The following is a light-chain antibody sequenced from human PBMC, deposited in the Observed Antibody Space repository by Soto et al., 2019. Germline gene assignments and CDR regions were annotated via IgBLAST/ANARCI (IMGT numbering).Light chain of an antibody. Sequence: DIPMTQSPSSLSASVGDRVTITCRASQSISSYLNWYQQKPGKAPKLLIYAASSLQSGVPSRLSGSGSGTDFTLTISSLQPEDFATYYCQHSNSALSLTFGGGTKVEIK. CDR3: QHSNSALSLT. V-gene: IGKV1-39*01. J-gene: IGKJ4*01. CDR2: AAS. CDR1: QSISSY.